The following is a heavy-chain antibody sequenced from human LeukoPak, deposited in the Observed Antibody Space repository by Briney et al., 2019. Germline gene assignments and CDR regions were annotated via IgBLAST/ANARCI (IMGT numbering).Heavy chain of an antibody. Sequence: SETLSLTCTVSGGSISSGSYYWSWIRQPAGKGLEWIGRIYTSGSTNYNPSLKSRVTISVDTSKNQFSLKLSSVTAADTAVYYCARLSPTKIWFGWGQGTLVTVSS. CDR1: GGSISSGSYY. J-gene: IGHJ4*02. V-gene: IGHV4-61*02. D-gene: IGHD3-10*01. CDR3: ARLSPTKIWFG. CDR2: IYTSGST.